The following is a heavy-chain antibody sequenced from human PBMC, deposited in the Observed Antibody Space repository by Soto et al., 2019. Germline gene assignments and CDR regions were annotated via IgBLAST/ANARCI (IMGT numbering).Heavy chain of an antibody. CDR3: AVALAGPTAIGY. Sequence: GGSLRLSCAASGFTFSSYWMHWVRQAPGKGLVWVSHINSDGSSTSYADSVKGRFTISRDNAKNTLYLQMNSLRAEDTAVDYCAVALAGPTAIGYWGQGTLVTVS. CDR2: INSDGSST. D-gene: IGHD6-19*01. J-gene: IGHJ4*02. CDR1: GFTFSSYW. V-gene: IGHV3-74*01.